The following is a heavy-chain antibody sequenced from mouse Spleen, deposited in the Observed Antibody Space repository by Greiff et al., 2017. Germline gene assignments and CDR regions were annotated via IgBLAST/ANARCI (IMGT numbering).Heavy chain of an antibody. V-gene: IGHV1-82*01. D-gene: IGHD2-5*01. CDR3: ARKGYYSNGEGMDY. CDR1: GYAFSSSW. J-gene: IGHJ4*01. Sequence: VKLLESGPELVKPGASVKISCKASGYAFSSSWMNWVKQRPGKGLEWIGRIYPGDGDTNYNGKFKGKATLTADKSSSTAYMQLSSLTSEDSAVYFCARKGYYSNGEGMDYWGQGTSVTVSS. CDR2: IYPGDGDT.